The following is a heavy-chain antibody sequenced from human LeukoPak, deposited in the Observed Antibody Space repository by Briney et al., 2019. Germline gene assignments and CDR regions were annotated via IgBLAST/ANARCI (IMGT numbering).Heavy chain of an antibody. J-gene: IGHJ4*02. CDR1: GFTFSSYS. Sequence: TGGSLRLSCAASGFTFSSYSMNWVRQAPGKGLEWVSYISSSSSTIYYADSVKGRFTISRDNAKNSLYLQTNSLRAEDTAVYYCARDPSTPQQLGTFDDWGQGTLVTVSS. D-gene: IGHD6-13*01. CDR3: ARDPSTPQQLGTFDD. V-gene: IGHV3-48*04. CDR2: ISSSSSTI.